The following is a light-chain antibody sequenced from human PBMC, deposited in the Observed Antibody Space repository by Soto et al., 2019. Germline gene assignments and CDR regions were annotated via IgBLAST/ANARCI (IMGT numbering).Light chain of an antibody. J-gene: IGKJ5*01. CDR2: GAS. V-gene: IGKV3-15*01. CDR3: QQDNNWPPIT. CDR1: QSVSSN. Sequence: EIVMTQSPATLSVSPGERATLSCRASQSVSSNLAWYQQKPGQAPRLLIYGASTRATGIPARFSGSGSGTEFTLTISSLQSEDVAVYYCQQDNNWPPITFGQVTRLEIK.